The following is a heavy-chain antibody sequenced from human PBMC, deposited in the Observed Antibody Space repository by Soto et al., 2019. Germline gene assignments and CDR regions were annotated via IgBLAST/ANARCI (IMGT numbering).Heavy chain of an antibody. Sequence: QVQLQESGPGLVKPSETLSLTCTVSGASVRSGSYYWSWIRQPPGKGLDWIGYIYYSGSTNYNPSLKNRVTISVDTSMNQFSLKLSSVTAADTAVYYWAREIVGATHFDYWGQGTLVTVSS. V-gene: IGHV4-61*01. J-gene: IGHJ4*02. CDR2: IYYSGST. CDR1: GASVRSGSYY. D-gene: IGHD1-26*01. CDR3: AREIVGATHFDY.